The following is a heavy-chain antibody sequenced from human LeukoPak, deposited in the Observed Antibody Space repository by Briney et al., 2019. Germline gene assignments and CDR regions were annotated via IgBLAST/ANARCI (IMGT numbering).Heavy chain of an antibody. Sequence: PGGSLRLSCAASGFTFSSDSMNWVRQAPGKGLEWVSYISSSSGTIHYADSVKGRFTISRDNAKNSLYLQMKSLRDEDTAVYYCTTDLIVRNFWGQGTLVTVSS. CDR2: ISSSSGTI. CDR1: GFTFSSDS. D-gene: IGHD1-26*01. V-gene: IGHV3-48*02. J-gene: IGHJ4*02. CDR3: TTDLIVRNF.